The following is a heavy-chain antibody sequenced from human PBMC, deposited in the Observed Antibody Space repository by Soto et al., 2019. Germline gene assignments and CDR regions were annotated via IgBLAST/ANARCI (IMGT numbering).Heavy chain of an antibody. CDR2: MYNTGST. D-gene: IGHD2-21*02. V-gene: IGHV4-59*01. CDR3: ARDLWGYCCTDGYPLDV. J-gene: IGHJ6*02. Sequence: QVQLQESGPGLVKPSETLSLTCTVSGGSISGYYWSWIRQPPGKGLEWIGYMYNTGSTVNNSSFKSRFTIPVDTSKSLFSLKLYSVIAADTAVYYCARDLWGYCCTDGYPLDVWGQGTTVTVSS. CDR1: GGSISGYY.